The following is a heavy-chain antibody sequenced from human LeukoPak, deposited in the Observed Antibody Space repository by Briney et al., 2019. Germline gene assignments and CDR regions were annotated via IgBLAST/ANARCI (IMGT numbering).Heavy chain of an antibody. CDR3: ATTMVVAAAGQYFQH. Sequence: GGSLRLSCAASGFTITTNYMNWVRQAPGKGLEWVSVIYGDDETNYADSVKGRFTISRDNSKNTLYLQMNSLRADDTAVYYCATTMVVAAAGQYFQHWGQGTLVTVSS. J-gene: IGHJ1*01. D-gene: IGHD6-13*01. CDR1: GFTITTNY. V-gene: IGHV3-53*01. CDR2: IYGDDET.